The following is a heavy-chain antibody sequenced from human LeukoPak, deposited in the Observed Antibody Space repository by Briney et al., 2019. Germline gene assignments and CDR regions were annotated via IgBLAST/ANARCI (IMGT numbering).Heavy chain of an antibody. V-gene: IGHV1-18*01. D-gene: IGHD3-22*01. Sequence: ASVKVSCKASGYTFTSYGISWVRQAPGQGLEWMGWISAYNGNTNYAQKLQGRVTMTEDTSTDTAYMELSSLRSEDTAVYYCATYYPFDYWGQGTLVTVSS. CDR3: ATYYPFDY. CDR2: ISAYNGNT. J-gene: IGHJ4*02. CDR1: GYTFTSYG.